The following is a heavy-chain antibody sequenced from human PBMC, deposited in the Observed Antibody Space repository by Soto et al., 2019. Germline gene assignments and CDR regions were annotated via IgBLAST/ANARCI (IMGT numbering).Heavy chain of an antibody. V-gene: IGHV3-21*01. Sequence: EVQLVESGGGLVKPGGSLRLSCAASGFTFSSYSMNWVRQAPGKGLEWVSSISSSSSYIYYADSVKGRFTISRDNAKNSVYLQMNRLGAEDTAVYYCARDGDSGPPGYYYYYYGMDVWGQGTTVTVSS. D-gene: IGHD5-12*01. CDR2: ISSSSSYI. CDR1: GFTFSSYS. CDR3: ARDGDSGPPGYYYYYYGMDV. J-gene: IGHJ6*02.